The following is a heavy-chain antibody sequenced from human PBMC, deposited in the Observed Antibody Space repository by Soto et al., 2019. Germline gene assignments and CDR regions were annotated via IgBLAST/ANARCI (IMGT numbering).Heavy chain of an antibody. Sequence: QVQLQESGPGLVKPSETLSLSCSVSGGSISSYYWSWIRQPPGKGLEWIAYIYYSGSTSYNPSLQSRVSTSLDTSKNQFSLKLSSVTAADTAVYYCARTYDGSGPNSGGYGFDIWGQGTMVTVSS. V-gene: IGHV4-59*01. D-gene: IGHD3-22*01. CDR1: GGSISSYY. J-gene: IGHJ3*02. CDR3: ARTYDGSGPNSGGYGFDI. CDR2: IYYSGST.